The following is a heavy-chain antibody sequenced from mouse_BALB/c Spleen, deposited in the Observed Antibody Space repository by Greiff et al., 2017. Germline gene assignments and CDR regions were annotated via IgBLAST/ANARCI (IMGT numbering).Heavy chain of an antibody. Sequence: QVQLQQSGAELMKPGASVKISCKATGYTFSSYWIEWVKQRPGHGLEWIGEILPGSGSTNYNEKFKGKATFTADTSSNTAYMQLSSLTSEDSAVYYCARYGNYWAYWGQGTLVTVSA. CDR2: ILPGSGST. CDR3: ARYGNYWAY. V-gene: IGHV1-9*01. CDR1: GYTFSSYW. J-gene: IGHJ3*01. D-gene: IGHD2-1*01.